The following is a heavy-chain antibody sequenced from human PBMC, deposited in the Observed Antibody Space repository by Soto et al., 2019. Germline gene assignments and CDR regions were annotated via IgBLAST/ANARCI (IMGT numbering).Heavy chain of an antibody. CDR1: GYTFTSYA. CDR2: INAGNGNT. CDR3: ARDALRYFDWLLPYNWFDP. D-gene: IGHD3-9*01. V-gene: IGHV1-3*01. Sequence: ASVKVSCKASGYTFTSYAMHWVRQAPGQRLEWMGWINAGNGNTKYSQKFQGRVTITRDTSASTAYIELSSLRSEDTAVYYCARDALRYFDWLLPYNWFDPWGQGTLVTVSS. J-gene: IGHJ5*02.